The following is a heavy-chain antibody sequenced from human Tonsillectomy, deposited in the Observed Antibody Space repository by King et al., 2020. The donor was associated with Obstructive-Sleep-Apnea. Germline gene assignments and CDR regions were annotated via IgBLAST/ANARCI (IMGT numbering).Heavy chain of an antibody. V-gene: IGHV4-4*08. CDR3: ARDFYPSGYLGCFDY. CDR2: IYSSGST. Sequence: QLQESGPGLVKPSETLSLTCTVSGGSISRYYWSWIRQPPGKGLEWIGDIYSSGSTTYNPSLTSRVTISVDSSKNQFSLKVSSVTAADTAVYYCARDFYPSGYLGCFDYWGQGTLVTVSS. J-gene: IGHJ4*02. D-gene: IGHD5-12*01. CDR1: GGSISRYY.